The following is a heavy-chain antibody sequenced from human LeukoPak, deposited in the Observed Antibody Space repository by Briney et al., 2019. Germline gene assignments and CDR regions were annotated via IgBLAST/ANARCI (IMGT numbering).Heavy chain of an antibody. Sequence: GGSLRLSCAASGFPFSSRWMSWVRQAPGKGLEWVANIKADGSEKYYVDSVKGRFTVSRDNAKNSLYLQMNSLRAEDTGLYYCARYCGGGSCFDYWGRGTLVTVSS. D-gene: IGHD2-15*01. J-gene: IGHJ4*02. CDR2: IKADGSEK. CDR1: GFPFSSRW. V-gene: IGHV3-7*04. CDR3: ARYCGGGSCFDY.